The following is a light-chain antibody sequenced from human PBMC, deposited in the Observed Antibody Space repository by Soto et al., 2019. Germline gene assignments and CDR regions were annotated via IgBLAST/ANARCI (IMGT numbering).Light chain of an antibody. CDR2: GAS. CDR1: QSVGTN. V-gene: IGKV3-15*01. J-gene: IGKJ1*01. Sequence: IVRTQSPATLSVSPGEIATLSFRASQSVGTNVAWYQQNPCQSPRLLIYGASTRANAISARFSGSGSGTDFTPTISSLEPEDFAVYYCQQYGSSTRTFGQGTKVDIK. CDR3: QQYGSSTRT.